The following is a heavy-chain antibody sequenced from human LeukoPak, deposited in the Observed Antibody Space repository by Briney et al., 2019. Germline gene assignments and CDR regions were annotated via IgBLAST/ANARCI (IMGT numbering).Heavy chain of an antibody. J-gene: IGHJ5*02. CDR1: GGSISSSSYY. CDR3: ARAVVGATSWFDP. D-gene: IGHD1-26*01. V-gene: IGHV4-61*05. Sequence: SETLSLTCSVSGGSISSSSYYWGWIRQPPGKGLEWIGYIYYSGSTNYNPSLKSRVTISVDTSKNQFSLKLSSVTAADTAVYYCARAVVGATSWFDPWGQGTLVTVSS. CDR2: IYYSGST.